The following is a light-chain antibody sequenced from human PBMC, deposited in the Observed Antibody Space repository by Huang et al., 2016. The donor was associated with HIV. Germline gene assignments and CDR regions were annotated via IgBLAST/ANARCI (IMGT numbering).Light chain of an antibody. V-gene: IGKV3-20*01. CDR3: LQYDRSPLT. Sequence: EIVLTQSPGTLSLSPGETATFSCRPSQSLRDTYVAWYQQRPGQAPRLLIYGASSRATGIPGRCSGSGSGTDFTLTISRLEPEDFAVYFCLQYDRSPLTFGGGTKVEL. CDR2: GAS. J-gene: IGKJ4*01. CDR1: QSLRDTY.